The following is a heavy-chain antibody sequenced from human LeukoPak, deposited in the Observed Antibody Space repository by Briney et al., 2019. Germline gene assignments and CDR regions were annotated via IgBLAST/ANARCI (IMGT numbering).Heavy chain of an antibody. V-gene: IGHV4-4*07. CDR3: ARVSRNYRFDP. CDR1: GGSISSYY. D-gene: IGHD1-7*01. Sequence: KPSETLSLTCTVSGGSISSYYWSWIRQPAGKGLEWIGRIYSSGSTNYNPSLRSRVTMSVDTSKNQFSLKLRSVTAADTAMYYCARVSRNYRFDPWGQGTLVTVSS. CDR2: IYSSGST. J-gene: IGHJ5*02.